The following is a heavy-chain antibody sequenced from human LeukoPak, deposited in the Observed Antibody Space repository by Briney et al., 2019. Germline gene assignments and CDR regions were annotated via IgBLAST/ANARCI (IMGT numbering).Heavy chain of an antibody. D-gene: IGHD1-14*01. CDR1: GGSFSGYY. J-gene: IGHJ5*02. V-gene: IGHV4-34*01. CDR3: TSQTVARWFDP. Sequence: SETLSLTCAVYGGSFSGYYWSWIRQPPGKGLEWIGEINHSGSTNYNPSLKSRVTISVDTSKNQFSLKLSSVTAADTAVYYCTSQTVARWFDPWGQGTQVTVSS. CDR2: INHSGST.